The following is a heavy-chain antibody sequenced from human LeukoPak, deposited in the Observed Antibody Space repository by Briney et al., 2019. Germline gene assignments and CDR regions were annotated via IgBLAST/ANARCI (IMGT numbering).Heavy chain of an antibody. Sequence: ASVKVSCKSSGYTFTEYYMHWVRQAPGQGLEWMGWINPNNGGTNYAQKFQGRVTLTRDTSISTVYMEVSTVRSDDTAVYYCARTSSFDYWGQGTLVTVSS. CDR1: GYTFTEYY. J-gene: IGHJ4*02. D-gene: IGHD6-6*01. CDR3: ARTSSFDY. V-gene: IGHV1-2*02. CDR2: INPNNGGT.